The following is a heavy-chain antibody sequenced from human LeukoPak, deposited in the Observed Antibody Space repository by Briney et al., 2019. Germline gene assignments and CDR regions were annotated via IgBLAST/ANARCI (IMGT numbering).Heavy chain of an antibody. D-gene: IGHD2-2*01. V-gene: IGHV3-7*01. Sequence: GGSLRLSCAASGFTFSSYWMSWVRQAPGKGLEWVANIKQDGSERYYVDSVKGRFTISRDNAKNSLYLQMNSLRAEDTAVYYCASGLVVGSYWGQGTLVTVSP. J-gene: IGHJ4*02. CDR3: ASGLVVGSY. CDR1: GFTFSSYW. CDR2: IKQDGSER.